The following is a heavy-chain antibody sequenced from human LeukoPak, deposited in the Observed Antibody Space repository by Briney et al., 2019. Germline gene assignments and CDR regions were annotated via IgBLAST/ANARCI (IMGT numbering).Heavy chain of an antibody. J-gene: IGHJ4*02. CDR2: IYTRGTT. D-gene: IGHD4-17*01. V-gene: IGHV3-66*01. CDR3: SAHYGDLYYFDF. CDR1: GLTVSTND. Sequence: GGSLRFSCAASGLTVSTNDVSWVRQAPGKGLEWVSVIYTRGTTAYAGSVKGRFTISRDNSKNTLYLQINSLRAEDTAVYYCSAHYGDLYYFDFWGQGTLVTVSS.